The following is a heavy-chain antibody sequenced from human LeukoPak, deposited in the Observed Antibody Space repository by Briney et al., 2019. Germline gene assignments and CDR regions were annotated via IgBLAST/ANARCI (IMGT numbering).Heavy chain of an antibody. CDR1: GGSISSHY. Sequence: SETLSLTCTVSGGSISSHYWSWIRQPPGKGLEWIGYIYYSGSTNYNPSLKSRVTISVDTSKNQFSLKLSSVTAADTAVYYCARGLTRRAWFDPWGQVTLVTVSS. J-gene: IGHJ5*02. CDR2: IYYSGST. D-gene: IGHD1-14*01. CDR3: ARGLTRRAWFDP. V-gene: IGHV4-59*11.